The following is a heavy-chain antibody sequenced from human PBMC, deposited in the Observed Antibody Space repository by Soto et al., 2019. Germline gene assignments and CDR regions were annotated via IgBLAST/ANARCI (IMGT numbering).Heavy chain of an antibody. CDR2: IYYSGST. CDR1: GGSISSYY. J-gene: IGHJ6*02. D-gene: IGHD6-25*01. Sequence: QVQLQESGPGLVKPSETLSLTCTVSGGSISSYYWTWIRQPPGKGLEWIGYIYYSGSTNYNPSLNSRVPMSVDTAKNQFSLQLSSVTAADTAVYYCAGGRWRLRPGGDVWGQGTTVTVSS. V-gene: IGHV4-59*01. CDR3: AGGRWRLRPGGDV.